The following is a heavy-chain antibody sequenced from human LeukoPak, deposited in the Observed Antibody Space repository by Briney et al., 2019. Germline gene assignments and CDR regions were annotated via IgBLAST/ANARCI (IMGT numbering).Heavy chain of an antibody. CDR3: ARSDYGMDV. J-gene: IGHJ6*02. CDR1: GGSISSGSYY. Sequence: SQTLSLTCTVSGGSISSGSYYWSWIRQPAGKGLEWIGPIYTSGSTNYNPSLKSRVTISVDTSKNQFSLKLSSVTAADTAVYYCARSDYGMDVWGQGTTVTVSS. V-gene: IGHV4-61*02. CDR2: IYTSGST.